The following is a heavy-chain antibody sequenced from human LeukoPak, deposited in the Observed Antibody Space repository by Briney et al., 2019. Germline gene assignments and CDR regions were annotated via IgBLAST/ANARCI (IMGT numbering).Heavy chain of an antibody. CDR2: ISYDGRNI. J-gene: IGHJ4*02. CDR1: GFIFRDYA. CDR3: AKGPLRGTAAAIDY. D-gene: IGHD2-2*01. Sequence: PGGSLRLSCVVSGFIFRDYAMSWVRQAPGKGLEWVAVISYDGRNIHYPDSVKGRFTISRDISTGTLWLQMDSLRTEDTAVYYCAKGPLRGTAAAIDYWGQGTLVTVSS. V-gene: IGHV3-30*18.